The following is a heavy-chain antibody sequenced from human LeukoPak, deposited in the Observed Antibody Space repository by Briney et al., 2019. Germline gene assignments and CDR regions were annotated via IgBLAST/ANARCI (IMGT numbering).Heavy chain of an antibody. J-gene: IGHJ4*02. Sequence: GGSLRLSCAASGFTFSSYWMSWVRQAPGKGLEWVANIKQDGSEKYYVDSVKGRFTIPRDNAKNSLFLQMNSLRAEDTAVYYCARDLSGWELQEYWGQGTLVTVSS. CDR2: IKQDGSEK. D-gene: IGHD1-26*01. CDR3: ARDLSGWELQEY. V-gene: IGHV3-7*01. CDR1: GFTFSSYW.